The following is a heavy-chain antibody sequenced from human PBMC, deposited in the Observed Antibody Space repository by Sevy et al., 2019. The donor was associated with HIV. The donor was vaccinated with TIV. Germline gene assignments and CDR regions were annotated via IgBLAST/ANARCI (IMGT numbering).Heavy chain of an antibody. Sequence: GGSLRLSCAASGFTFSTYSMNWDRQAPGKGLEWVSYISSSSRTIFYADSVKGRFTISRDNAKKSLYLQMDSLTAEDKAVYYCARDEQNYGDYDYFDYWGQGTTVTVSS. CDR3: ARDEQNYGDYDYFDY. CDR1: GFTFSTYS. D-gene: IGHD4-17*01. J-gene: IGHJ4*02. V-gene: IGHV3-48*01. CDR2: ISSSSRTI.